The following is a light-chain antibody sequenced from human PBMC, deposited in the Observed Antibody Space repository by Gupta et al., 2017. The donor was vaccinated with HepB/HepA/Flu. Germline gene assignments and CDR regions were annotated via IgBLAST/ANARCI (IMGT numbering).Light chain of an antibody. CDR3: QQSYSTIFT. V-gene: IGKV1-39*01. CDR2: AAS. J-gene: IGKJ3*01. Sequence: DIQMTQSPSSLSASVGDRVTITCRASQSISSYLNWYQQKPGKAPKLLIYAASSLQSGVPSRFSGSGSGTDVTLTIISLQPEDFATYYCQQSYSTIFTFGPGTKVDIK. CDR1: QSISSY.